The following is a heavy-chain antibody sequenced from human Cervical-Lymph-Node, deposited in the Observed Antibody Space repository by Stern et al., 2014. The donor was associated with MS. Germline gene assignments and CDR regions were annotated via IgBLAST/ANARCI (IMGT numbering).Heavy chain of an antibody. CDR2: INPNGGSA. CDR1: GYTFTSYY. V-gene: IGHV1-46*01. J-gene: IGHJ6*02. D-gene: IGHD6-19*01. Sequence: QLVQSGAEVEKPGASVKVSCKASGYTFTSYYMHWVRQAPGQGLEWMGIINPNGGSATYAQKFQGRVTMTSDTSTRTVYMELSSLRSEDTAMYYCAREVAGHRLGMMDVWGQGTTVTVSS. CDR3: AREVAGHRLGMMDV.